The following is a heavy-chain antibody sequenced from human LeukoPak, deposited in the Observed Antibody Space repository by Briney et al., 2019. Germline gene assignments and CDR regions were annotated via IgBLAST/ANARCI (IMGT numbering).Heavy chain of an antibody. CDR3: ARVIRAAPGKGYFDY. CDR2: ISGSGGST. CDR1: GFIFSTCA. J-gene: IGHJ4*02. Sequence: QPGGSLRLSCATSGFIFSTCALSWVRQAPGKGLEWASSISGSGGSTYHADSVKGRFTISRDSSKNTLYLQMNSLRAEDTAIYYCARVIRAAPGKGYFDYWGQGTLVTVSS. D-gene: IGHD6-13*01. V-gene: IGHV3-23*01.